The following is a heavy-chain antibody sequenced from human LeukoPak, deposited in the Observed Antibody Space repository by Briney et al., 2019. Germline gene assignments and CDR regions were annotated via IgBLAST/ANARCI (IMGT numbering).Heavy chain of an antibody. J-gene: IGHJ6*01. CDR2: ISAYHGNT. CDR3: ARRYYRNGMYV. Sequence: ASVKVSCTASGYTFTSYGISWVRQAPGKGLEWMGGISAYHGNTNYAQKLQGRVTMTTDTSTSTAYMELRSLRSDDTAVYYCARRYYRNGMYVCGQGNTGTVSS. D-gene: IGHD1-14*01. CDR1: GYTFTSYG. V-gene: IGHV1-18*01.